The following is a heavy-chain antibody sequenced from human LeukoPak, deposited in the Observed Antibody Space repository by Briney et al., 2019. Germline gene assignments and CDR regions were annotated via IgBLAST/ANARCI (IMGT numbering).Heavy chain of an antibody. V-gene: IGHV4-30-4*01. CDR1: GGSISSGDYY. J-gene: IGHJ6*02. CDR2: IYYSGST. D-gene: IGHD1-26*01. Sequence: SQTLPLTCTVSGGSISSGDYYWSWIRQPPGKGLEWIGYIYYSGSTYYNPSLKSRVTISVETSKNQFSLKLSSVTAADTAVYYCARDGRFPVGGPYYYYGMDVWGQGTTVTVSS. CDR3: ARDGRFPVGGPYYYYGMDV.